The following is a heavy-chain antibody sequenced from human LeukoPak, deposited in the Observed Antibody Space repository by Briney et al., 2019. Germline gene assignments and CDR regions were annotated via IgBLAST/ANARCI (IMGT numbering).Heavy chain of an antibody. CDR1: GFTFSSYD. D-gene: IGHD2-15*01. V-gene: IGHV3-23*01. CDR3: AKGSGAYAYLFDY. CDR2: ISGSAGSK. Sequence: HPWGSLRLSCAASGFTFSSYDMTWVRQAPGKGLEWVSGISGSAGSKDYADSVKGRFTVSRDNSKNTLYLQMSSLRADDTAVYYCAKGSGAYAYLFDYWGRGTLVTVSS. J-gene: IGHJ4*02.